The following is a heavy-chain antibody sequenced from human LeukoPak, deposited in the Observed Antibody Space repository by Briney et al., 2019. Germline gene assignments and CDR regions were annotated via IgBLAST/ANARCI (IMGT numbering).Heavy chain of an antibody. J-gene: IGHJ4*02. D-gene: IGHD3-10*01. CDR1: GGSISNFY. Sequence: SETLSLTCTVSGGSISNFYWSWIRQPPGKGLEWIGYIDYTESTNYNPSLKSRVTISLDTSKSQFSLKLNSVTAADTAMYYCARQFAPMALYHFDYWGRGSLVTVSS. V-gene: IGHV4-59*01. CDR3: ARQFAPMALYHFDY. CDR2: IDYTEST.